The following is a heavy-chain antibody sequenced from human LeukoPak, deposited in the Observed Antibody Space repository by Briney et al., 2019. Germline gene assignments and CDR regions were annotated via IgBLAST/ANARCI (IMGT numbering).Heavy chain of an antibody. D-gene: IGHD1-1*01. CDR1: GFSFSTYW. CDR2: INPDGRTT. Sequence: GGSLRLSCVASGFSFSTYWMNWIRQAPGKGLEWVANINPDGRTTNYVDSVKGRFTISRDNAKSSLYLQMNSLRAEDTAVYYCATDRGYLTFDYWGQGTLVTVSS. CDR3: ATDRGYLTFDY. V-gene: IGHV3-7*01. J-gene: IGHJ4*02.